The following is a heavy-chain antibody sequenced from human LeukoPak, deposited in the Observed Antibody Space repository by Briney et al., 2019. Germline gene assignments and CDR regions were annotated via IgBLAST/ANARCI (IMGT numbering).Heavy chain of an antibody. CDR3: ARAVVPAASIWFDP. CDR1: GFTFSSYS. D-gene: IGHD2-2*01. Sequence: GGSLRLSCAASGFTFSSYSMNWVRQAPGKGLEWVSYISSSGGTIYYADSVKGRFTISRDNAKNSLYLQMNSLRAEDTAVYYCARAVVPAASIWFDPWGQGTLVTVSS. J-gene: IGHJ5*02. CDR2: ISSSGGTI. V-gene: IGHV3-48*04.